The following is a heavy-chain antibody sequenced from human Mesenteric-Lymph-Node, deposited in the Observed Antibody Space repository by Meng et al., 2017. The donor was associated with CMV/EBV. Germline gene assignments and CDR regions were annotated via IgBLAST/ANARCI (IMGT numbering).Heavy chain of an antibody. CDR1: GGTFNNYA. D-gene: IGHD2-2*02. V-gene: IGHV1-69*10. J-gene: IGHJ6*02. Sequence: SVTVSCKASGGTFNNYAIRWVRQAPGQGLEWMGGIIAIPGTAHYAQKFQGRVTINADTSTSTAYIELSSLRSEDTDVYYCARGTDCSSDTCYTAYYYYYGMHVWGQGTTVTVSS. CDR2: IIAIPGTA. CDR3: ARGTDCSSDTCYTAYYYYYGMHV.